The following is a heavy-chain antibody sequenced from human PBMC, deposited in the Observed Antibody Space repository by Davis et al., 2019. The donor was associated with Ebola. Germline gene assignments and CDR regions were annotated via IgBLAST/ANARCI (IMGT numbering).Heavy chain of an antibody. D-gene: IGHD3-22*01. CDR3: ARMGLSSGYYFFDY. V-gene: IGHV4-39*01. CDR1: GGSIISSSSY. Sequence: GSLRLSCTVSGGSIISSSSYWGWIRQPPRKGLEWIGSIYYSGITYYNPSLKSRVTISVDTSKNQFSLKLRSVTAADTAVYYCARMGLSSGYYFFDYWGQGTLVTVSS. J-gene: IGHJ4*02. CDR2: IYYSGIT.